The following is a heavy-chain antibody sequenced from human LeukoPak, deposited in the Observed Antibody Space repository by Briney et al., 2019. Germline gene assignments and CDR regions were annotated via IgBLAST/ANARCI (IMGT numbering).Heavy chain of an antibody. Sequence: GASVKVSCKASGYTFTSYDINWVRQATGQGLEWMGWMNPNSGNTNYAQKLQGRVTMTTDTSTSTAYMELRSLRSDDTAVYYCARVQLHYHYTDVWGKGTTVTVSS. CDR1: GYTFTSYD. D-gene: IGHD2-2*01. V-gene: IGHV1-18*01. CDR2: MNPNSGNT. J-gene: IGHJ6*03. CDR3: ARVQLHYHYTDV.